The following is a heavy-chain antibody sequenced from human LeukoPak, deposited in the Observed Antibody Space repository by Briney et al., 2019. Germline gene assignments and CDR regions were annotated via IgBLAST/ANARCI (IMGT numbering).Heavy chain of an antibody. CDR1: GFIFSRYA. CDR3: ATAQCYGDCFSVSYFDY. Sequence: PGGSLRLSCAASGFIFSRYAMHWVRQAPGKGLEWVALISYDGSKKYYADSVKGRFTISRDNSKNTLYLQMNSLRAEDTAVYYCATAQCYGDCFSVSYFDYWGQGTLVTVSS. CDR2: ISYDGSKK. V-gene: IGHV3-30*04. J-gene: IGHJ4*02. D-gene: IGHD2-21*02.